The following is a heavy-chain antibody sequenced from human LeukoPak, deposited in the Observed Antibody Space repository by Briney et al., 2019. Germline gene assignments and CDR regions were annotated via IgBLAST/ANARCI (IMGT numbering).Heavy chain of an antibody. CDR2: INTDGTVT. D-gene: IGHD6-19*01. V-gene: IGHV3-74*01. CDR1: GFTFSKYW. CDR3: ATKQWLAPPPDS. J-gene: IGHJ4*02. Sequence: PGGSLRLSCAASGFTFSKYWMLWVRQAPGKGLESVSRINTDGTVTTYADSVKRRFTVSRDNADNTMFLQTNSVRDEDTAVYYCATKQWLAPPPDSWGQGTPVTVSS.